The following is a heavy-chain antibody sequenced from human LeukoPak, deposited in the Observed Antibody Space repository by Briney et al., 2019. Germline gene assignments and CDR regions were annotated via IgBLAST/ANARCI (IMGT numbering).Heavy chain of an antibody. CDR3: AKDGGYSLDLDFDY. D-gene: IGHD5-18*01. CDR1: GFTFSSYA. J-gene: IGHJ4*02. Sequence: GGSLRLSCAASGFTFSSYAMSWVRQAPGKGLEWVSAISGSGGSTYYADFVKGRFTISRDNSKNTLYLQMNSLGAEDTAVYYCAKDGGYSLDLDFDYWGQGTLVTVSS. V-gene: IGHV3-23*01. CDR2: ISGSGGST.